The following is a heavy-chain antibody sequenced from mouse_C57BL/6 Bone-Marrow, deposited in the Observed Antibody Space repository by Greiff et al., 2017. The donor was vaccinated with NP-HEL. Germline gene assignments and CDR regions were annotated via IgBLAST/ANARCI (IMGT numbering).Heavy chain of an antibody. CDR3: AIITTVVAYWYFDV. Sequence: QVHVKQSGAELVKPGASVKISCKASGYAFSSYWMNWVKQRPGKGLEWIGQIYPGDGDTNYNGKFKGKATLTADKSSSTAYMQLSSLTSEDSAVYFCAIITTVVAYWYFDVWGTGTTVTVSS. J-gene: IGHJ1*03. CDR1: GYAFSSYW. D-gene: IGHD1-1*01. CDR2: IYPGDGDT. V-gene: IGHV1-80*01.